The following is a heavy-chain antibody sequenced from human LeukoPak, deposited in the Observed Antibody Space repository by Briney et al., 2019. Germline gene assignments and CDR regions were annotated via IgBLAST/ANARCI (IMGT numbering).Heavy chain of an antibody. CDR2: ISYDGSNK. CDR1: GFTFSSYA. J-gene: IGHJ4*02. D-gene: IGHD1-7*01. CDR3: ARDRGWNYYFDY. V-gene: IGHV3-30-3*01. Sequence: GGSLRLSCAASGFTFSSYAMHWVRQAPGKGLEWAAVISYDGSNKYYADSVKGRFTISRDNSKNTLYLQMNSLRAEDTAVYYCARDRGWNYYFDYWGQGTLVTVSS.